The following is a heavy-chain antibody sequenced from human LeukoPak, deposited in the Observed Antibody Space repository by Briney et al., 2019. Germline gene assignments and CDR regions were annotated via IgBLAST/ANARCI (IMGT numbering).Heavy chain of an antibody. V-gene: IGHV4-59*01. CDR2: IYNSGST. J-gene: IGHJ4*02. Sequence: PSETLSLTCAVYGGSFSGYYWNWLRQPPGKGLEWIGYIYNSGSTSYNPSLKSRVTISVDTSKNQFSLKLTSVTAADTAVYYCVRDRELTYWGQGTLVTVSS. CDR1: GGSFSGYY. CDR3: VRDRELTY. D-gene: IGHD1-26*01.